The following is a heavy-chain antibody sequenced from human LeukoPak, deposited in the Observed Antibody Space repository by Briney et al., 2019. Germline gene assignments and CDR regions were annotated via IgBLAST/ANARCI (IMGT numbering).Heavy chain of an antibody. Sequence: GGSLRLSCAASGFTVSSNYMGWVRQAPGKGLEWVSVIYSGGSTYYADSVEGRFTISRHNSKNTLYLQMNSLRAEDTAVYYCARDQGDDILTGYYYGMDVWGQGTTVTVSS. CDR3: ARDQGDDILTGYYYGMDV. CDR2: IYSGGST. J-gene: IGHJ6*02. V-gene: IGHV3-53*04. D-gene: IGHD3-9*01. CDR1: GFTVSSNY.